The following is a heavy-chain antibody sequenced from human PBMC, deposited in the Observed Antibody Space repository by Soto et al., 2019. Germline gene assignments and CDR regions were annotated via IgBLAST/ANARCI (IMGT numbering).Heavy chain of an antibody. J-gene: IGHJ4*02. CDR1: GFTFSSYW. Sequence: PGGSLRLSCAASGFTFSSYWMHWVRQAPGKGLVWVSRINSDGSITTYADSVKGRFTISRDNAKNTLYLQMNSLRAEDTAVFYCARISAAATSFDYWGQGILVTVSS. CDR3: ARISAAATSFDY. V-gene: IGHV3-74*01. D-gene: IGHD6-13*01. CDR2: INSDGSIT.